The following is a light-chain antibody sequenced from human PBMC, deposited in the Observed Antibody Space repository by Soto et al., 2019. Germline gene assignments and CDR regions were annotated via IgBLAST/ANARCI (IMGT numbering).Light chain of an antibody. V-gene: IGKV3-20*01. CDR2: GAS. Sequence: EIVLTQSPDTLPFSPGERATLSCRASQRVGGNYVAWFQQKAGLAPRLLIYGASSRATGVPGRISGGGSGTDFTLTISSLEPEDVAVYYRLHFVYSPWAFGHGTKVE. J-gene: IGKJ1*01. CDR1: QRVGGNY. CDR3: LHFVYSPWA.